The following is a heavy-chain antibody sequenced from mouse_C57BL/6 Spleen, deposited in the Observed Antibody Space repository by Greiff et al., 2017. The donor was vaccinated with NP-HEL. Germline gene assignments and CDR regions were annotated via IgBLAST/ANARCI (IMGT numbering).Heavy chain of an antibody. CDR3: ARIGKTYYSNYFDY. J-gene: IGHJ2*01. V-gene: IGHV5-17*01. CDR1: GFTFSDYG. Sequence: VQLKESGGGLVKPGGSLKLSCAASGFTFSDYGMHWVRQAPEKGLEWVAYISSGSSTIYYADTVKGRFTISRDNAKNTLFLQMTSLRSEDTAMYYCARIGKTYYSNYFDYWGQGTTLTVSS. CDR2: ISSGSSTI. D-gene: IGHD2-5*01.